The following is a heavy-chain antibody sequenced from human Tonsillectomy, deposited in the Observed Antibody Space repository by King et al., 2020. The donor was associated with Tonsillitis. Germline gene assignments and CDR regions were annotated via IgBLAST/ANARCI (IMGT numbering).Heavy chain of an antibody. CDR1: DLTFSTYW. J-gene: IGHJ4*02. V-gene: IGHV3-7*01. D-gene: IGHD7-27*01. CDR2: IKHDGSDK. Sequence: VQLVESGGGLVQPGGSLRLSCAASDLTFSTYWMSWIRQAPGKGLEWVANIKHDGSDKTYVDSVKGRFTVSRDNAKNSLYLEMNRLRAEDTALYYCARNPAWGALDSWGQGALVTVSS. CDR3: ARNPAWGALDS.